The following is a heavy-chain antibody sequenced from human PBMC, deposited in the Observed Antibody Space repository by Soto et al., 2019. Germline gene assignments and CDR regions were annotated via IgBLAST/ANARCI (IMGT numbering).Heavy chain of an antibody. D-gene: IGHD3-22*01. CDR1: SGSIRNYY. V-gene: IGHV4-59*01. Sequence: SETLSLTCTVSSGSIRNYYWSWIRQPPGTGLEWIGHIYYSGTTNYSPSLKSRVTISVDTSKNQVSLRLSSVTAADTAIYYCARDYYYDASGHPGAYYCGMDVWGQGTTVTVSS. CDR2: IYYSGTT. J-gene: IGHJ6*02. CDR3: ARDYYYDASGHPGAYYCGMDV.